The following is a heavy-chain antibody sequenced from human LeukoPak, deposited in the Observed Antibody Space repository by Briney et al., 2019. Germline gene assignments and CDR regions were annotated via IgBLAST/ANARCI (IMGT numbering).Heavy chain of an antibody. J-gene: IGHJ4*02. CDR1: GFTFSSYS. V-gene: IGHV3-48*01. D-gene: IGHD3-10*01. CDR2: ISSSSSTI. Sequence: GGSQRLSCAASGFTFSSYSVNWVRQSPGKGLEWVSYISSSSSTIYCADSVKGRFTLSRENDKNSVSLQMKRVSAEDTPVYYCARDSVPLLILCGELYYYFDYWGQGTLVTVSS. CDR3: ARDSVPLLILCGELYYYFDY.